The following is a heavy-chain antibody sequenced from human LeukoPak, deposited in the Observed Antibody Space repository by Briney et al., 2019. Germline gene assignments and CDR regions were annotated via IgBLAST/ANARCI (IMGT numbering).Heavy chain of an antibody. CDR3: ARDRGYSGYDYYYYGMDV. CDR1: GYTFTSYG. Sequence: GASVKVPCKASGYTFTSYGISWVRQAPGQGLEWMGWINAYNGNTNYAQKLQGRVTMTTDTSTSTAYMELRSLRSDDTAVYYCARDRGYSGYDYYYYGMDVWGQGTTVTVSS. J-gene: IGHJ6*02. D-gene: IGHD5-12*01. CDR2: INAYNGNT. V-gene: IGHV1-18*01.